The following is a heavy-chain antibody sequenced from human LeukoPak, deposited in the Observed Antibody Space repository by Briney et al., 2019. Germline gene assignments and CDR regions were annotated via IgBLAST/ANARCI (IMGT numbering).Heavy chain of an antibody. CDR2: INHSGST. V-gene: IGHV4-34*01. J-gene: IGHJ3*02. D-gene: IGHD3-9*01. CDR3: ARVLTDYDILTGFRPDAFDI. Sequence: KPSETLSLTCAVYGGSFSGYYWSWIRQPPGKGLEWIGEINHSGSTNYNPSLKSRVTISVDTSKNQFSLKLSSVTAADTAVYYCARVLTDYDILTGFRPDAFDIWGQGTMVTVSS. CDR1: GGSFSGYY.